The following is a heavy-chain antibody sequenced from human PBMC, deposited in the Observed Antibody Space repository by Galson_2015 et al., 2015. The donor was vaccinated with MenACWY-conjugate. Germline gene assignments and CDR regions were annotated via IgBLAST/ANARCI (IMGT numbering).Heavy chain of an antibody. V-gene: IGHV3-21*01. CDR3: ARDLKHGSGTFDY. CDR2: ISSSSSYI. Sequence: SLRLSCAASGFTFSSYSMNWVRQAPGKGLEWVSSISSSSSYIYYADSVKGRFTISRDNAKNSLYLQMNSLRAEDTAVYYCARDLKHGSGTFDYWGQGTLVTVSS. J-gene: IGHJ4*02. CDR1: GFTFSSYS. D-gene: IGHD3-10*01.